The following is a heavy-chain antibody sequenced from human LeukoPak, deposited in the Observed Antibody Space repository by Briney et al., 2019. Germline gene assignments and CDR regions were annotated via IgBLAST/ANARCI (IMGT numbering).Heavy chain of an antibody. CDR1: GDTVSSKTSG. J-gene: IGHJ6*03. D-gene: IGHD6-19*01. Sequence: SQTLSLTCAISGDTVSSKTSGWNWIRQSPSRGLEWLGRTYYRSKWYNDSAVSVKSRITINPDTSKNQFSLQLNSVTPEDTAVYYCARAVSVSGWYRNYYYYYMDVWGKGTTVTISS. CDR2: TYYRSKWYN. V-gene: IGHV6-1*01. CDR3: ARAVSVSGWYRNYYYYYMDV.